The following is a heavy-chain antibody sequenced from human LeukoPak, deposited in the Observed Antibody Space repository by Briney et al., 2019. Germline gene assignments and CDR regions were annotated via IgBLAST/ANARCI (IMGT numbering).Heavy chain of an antibody. CDR1: GGTFSSYA. D-gene: IGHD6-13*01. V-gene: IGHV1-69*01. CDR3: ARDRSGSSSRGFDY. Sequence: SVKVSCKASGGTFSSYAISWVRQAPGQGLEWMGGIIPIFGTANYAQKFQGSVTITADESTSTAYMELSSLRSEDTAVYYCARDRSGSSSRGFDYWGQGTLVTVSS. CDR2: IIPIFGTA. J-gene: IGHJ4*02.